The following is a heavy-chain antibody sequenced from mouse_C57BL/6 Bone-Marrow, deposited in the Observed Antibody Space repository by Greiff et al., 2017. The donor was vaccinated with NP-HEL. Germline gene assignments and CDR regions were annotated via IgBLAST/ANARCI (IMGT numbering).Heavy chain of an antibody. J-gene: IGHJ4*01. CDR1: GYTFTSYG. CDR3: ARRLPAMDY. Sequence: QVQLQQSGAELARPGASVKLSCKASGYTFTSYGISWVKQRTGQGLEWIGEIYPRSGNTYYNEKFKGKATLTADKSSSTAYMELRSLTSEDSAVYFCARRLPAMDYGGRGTSVTVSS. D-gene: IGHD2-2*01. V-gene: IGHV1-81*01. CDR2: IYPRSGNT.